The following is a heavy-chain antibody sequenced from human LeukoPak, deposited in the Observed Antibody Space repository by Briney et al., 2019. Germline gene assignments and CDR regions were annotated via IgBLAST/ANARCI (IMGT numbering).Heavy chain of an antibody. CDR2: IYSGGST. J-gene: IGHJ4*02. D-gene: IGHD3-10*01. CDR1: GFSVSNNY. CDR3: AKDFGSIFGDY. V-gene: IGHV3-66*01. Sequence: GGSLRLSCAASGFSVSNNYMSWVRQAPGKGLEWVSVIYSGGSTSYADSVKGRFTISRDNSKNTLYLQMNSLRAEDTALYFCAKDFGSIFGDYWGQGSLVTVSS.